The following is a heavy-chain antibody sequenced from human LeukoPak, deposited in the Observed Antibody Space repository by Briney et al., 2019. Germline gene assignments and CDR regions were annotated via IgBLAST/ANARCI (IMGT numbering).Heavy chain of an antibody. CDR3: ARARRNRDYYYYYYMDV. D-gene: IGHD1-14*01. CDR2: ISWDGGST. V-gene: IGHV3-43D*03. CDR1: GFTFDDYA. J-gene: IGHJ6*03. Sequence: PGGSLRLSCAASGFTFDDYAMHWVRQAPGKGLEWVSLISWDGGSTYYADSVKGRFTISRDNSKNSLYLQMNSLRAEDTALYYCARARRNRDYYYYYYMDVWGKGTTVTVSS.